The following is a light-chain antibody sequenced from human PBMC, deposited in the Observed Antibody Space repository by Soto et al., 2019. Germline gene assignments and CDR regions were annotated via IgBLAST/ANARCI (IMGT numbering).Light chain of an antibody. J-gene: IGKJ1*01. V-gene: IGKV3-20*01. Sequence: EIVLTQSPGTLSLSPGERATLSCRASQSVSSSYLAWYQQKPGQAPRVLIYGASSRATGIPDRFSGSGSGTDFTLTIRRLEPEDFAVYYCQQYGSSTWTFGQGTKVEIK. CDR3: QQYGSSTWT. CDR1: QSVSSSY. CDR2: GAS.